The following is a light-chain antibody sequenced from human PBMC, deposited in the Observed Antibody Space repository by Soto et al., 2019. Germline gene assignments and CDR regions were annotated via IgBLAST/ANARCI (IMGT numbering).Light chain of an antibody. CDR1: QGISSY. V-gene: IGKV1-9*01. CDR2: AAS. J-gene: IGKJ1*01. CDR3: QPYNSYSERM. Sequence: DIQMTQSPSTLSASIGDRVTITCRASQGISSYLAWFQQKPGKAPKLLIYAASTLQSGVPSRFSGSGSGTEFTLTISSLQPDDSATYYCQPYNSYSERMFGQGTKVDI.